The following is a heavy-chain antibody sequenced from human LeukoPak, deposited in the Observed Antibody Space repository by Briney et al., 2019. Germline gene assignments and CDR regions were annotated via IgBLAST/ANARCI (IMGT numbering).Heavy chain of an antibody. J-gene: IGHJ4*02. CDR3: ARQGYGVTSQGAADY. V-gene: IGHV1-18*01. CDR1: GYTFTSYG. D-gene: IGHD4-23*01. CDR2: ISAYNGNT. Sequence: ASVKVSCKSSGYTFTSYGISWVRQAPGQGLEWMGWISAYNGNTNYAQNLQGRVTLTTDTSTSTAYMELRSLRSDDTAVYYCARQGYGVTSQGAADYWGQGTLVTVSS.